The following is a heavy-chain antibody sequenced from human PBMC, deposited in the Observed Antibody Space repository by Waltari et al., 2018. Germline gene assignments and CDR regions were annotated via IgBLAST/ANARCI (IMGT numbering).Heavy chain of an antibody. J-gene: IGHJ4*02. CDR2: IYYSGTT. Sequence: QLQLQESGPGLVKPSETLSLTCTVSGGSISSSSYYWGWIRQPPGKGLEWIGSIYYSGTTFYNPSLKSRLTVSVDTSKNQFSLQLNSVTPEDTAVYYCAREAGSLSLPLDYWGQGTLVTVSS. CDR1: GGSISSSSYY. CDR3: AREAGSLSLPLDY. D-gene: IGHD3-10*01. V-gene: IGHV4-39*02.